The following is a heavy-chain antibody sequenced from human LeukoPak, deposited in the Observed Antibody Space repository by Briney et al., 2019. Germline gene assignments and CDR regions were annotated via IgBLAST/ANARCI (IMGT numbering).Heavy chain of an antibody. CDR2: ISGSGGST. V-gene: IGHV3-23*01. D-gene: IGHD3-22*01. J-gene: IGHJ4*02. Sequence: PGGSLRLSCAASVFTFSNYAISWGRQAPGKGLEWVSAISGSGGSTYYADSVKGRFTISRDNSKNTLYLQMNSLRAEDTAVYYCGTDRYYDSSGSCLSPVCYFDCWGQGTLVTVSS. CDR3: GTDRYYDSSGSCLSPVCYFDC. CDR1: VFTFSNYA.